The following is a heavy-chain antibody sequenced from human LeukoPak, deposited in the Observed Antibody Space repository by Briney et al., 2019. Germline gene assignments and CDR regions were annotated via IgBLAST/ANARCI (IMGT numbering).Heavy chain of an antibody. Sequence: GGSLRLSCVASGFIFNGYGMSWVRQAPGQGLEWVAGITGSTRSTYYADSVKGRFTISRDNSKNTLYLQMNSLGADDTAIYYCARDLGDYDHLMDVWGKGTTVTVSS. CDR2: ITGSTRST. J-gene: IGHJ6*03. D-gene: IGHD4-17*01. CDR1: GFIFNGYG. V-gene: IGHV3-23*01. CDR3: ARDLGDYDHLMDV.